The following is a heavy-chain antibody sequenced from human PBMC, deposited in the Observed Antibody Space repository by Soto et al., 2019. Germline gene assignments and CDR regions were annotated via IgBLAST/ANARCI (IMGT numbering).Heavy chain of an antibody. J-gene: IGHJ6*02. CDR3: ARDRGCSGGSCYFDYYGMDV. CDR2: IWYDGSNK. CDR1: GFTFSSYG. D-gene: IGHD2-15*01. Sequence: PGGSLRLSCAASGFTFSSYGMHWVRQAPGKGLEWVAVIWYDGSNKYYADSVKGRFTISRDNSKNTLYLQMNSLRAEDTAVYYCARDRGCSGGSCYFDYYGMDVWGQGTTVTVSS. V-gene: IGHV3-33*01.